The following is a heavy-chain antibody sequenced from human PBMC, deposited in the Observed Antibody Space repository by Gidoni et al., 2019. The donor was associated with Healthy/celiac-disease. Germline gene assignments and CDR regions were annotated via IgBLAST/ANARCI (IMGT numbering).Heavy chain of an antibody. CDR1: GLPFSSYW. V-gene: IGHV3-74*01. Sequence: EVQLVESGGGLVQPGWSLRLSCAASGLPFSSYWMHWVRQAPGKGLVWVSRIKSDGSSTSYADSVKGRFTISRDNAKNTLYLQMNSLRAEDTAVYYCARKDSTAMALDYWGQGTLVTVSS. D-gene: IGHD5-18*01. CDR2: IKSDGSST. J-gene: IGHJ4*02. CDR3: ARKDSTAMALDY.